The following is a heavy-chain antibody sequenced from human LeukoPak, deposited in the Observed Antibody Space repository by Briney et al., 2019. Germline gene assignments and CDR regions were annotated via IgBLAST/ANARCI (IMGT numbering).Heavy chain of an antibody. J-gene: IGHJ6*03. Sequence: ASVKVSCKASGYTFTSYGISWVRQAPGQGLEWMGWISAYNGNTNYAQKLQGRVTMTTDTSTSTAYMELRSLRSDDTAVYYCARTGPYYDFWSGYYSYYYYYMDVWGKGTTVTVSS. CDR2: ISAYNGNT. V-gene: IGHV1-18*01. CDR1: GYTFTSYG. CDR3: ARTGPYYDFWSGYYSYYYYYMDV. D-gene: IGHD3-3*01.